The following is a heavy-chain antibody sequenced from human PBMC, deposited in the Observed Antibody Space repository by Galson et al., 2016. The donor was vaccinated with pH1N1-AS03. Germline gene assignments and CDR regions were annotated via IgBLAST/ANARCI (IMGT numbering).Heavy chain of an antibody. V-gene: IGHV3-21*01. J-gene: IGHJ3*01. D-gene: IGHD4-23*01. CDR2: ISSSSSYT. CDR3: ARPKNGGNSQVNVFDL. CDR1: GFTFSTYG. Sequence: SLRLSCAASGFTFSTYGMNWVRQAPGKGLEWVSSISSSSSYTYYADSVEGRFTISRDNAENSLYLQMNSLRDEDTAVYYCARPKNGGNSQVNVFDLWGQGTMVTVSS.